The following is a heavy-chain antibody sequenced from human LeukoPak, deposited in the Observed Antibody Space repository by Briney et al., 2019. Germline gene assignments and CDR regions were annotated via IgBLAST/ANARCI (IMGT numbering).Heavy chain of an antibody. V-gene: IGHV3-23*01. CDR3: AIMHGYYDGSGYWVQ. Sequence: GGSLRLSCAASGFTFNRNAISRVRQAPGRGLEWVSFITPNADRASYADSVEGRFTISRDNPRNTLYMQMNSLRDEDTAVYYCAIMHGYYDGSGYWVQWGQGTLVTVSS. D-gene: IGHD3-22*01. CDR1: GFTFNRNA. CDR2: ITPNADRA. J-gene: IGHJ1*01.